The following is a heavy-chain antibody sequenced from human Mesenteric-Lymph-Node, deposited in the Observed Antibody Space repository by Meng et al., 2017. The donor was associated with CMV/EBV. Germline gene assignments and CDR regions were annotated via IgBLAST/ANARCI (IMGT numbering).Heavy chain of an antibody. V-gene: IGHV1-69*01. CDR3: AKDSSEDAVLMTGTRWFDP. CDR1: FSYYA. Sequence: FSYYAFSWVRQAPGQGLEWMGGIIAVLGTANCAQKFQDRVTITADLSTSTVYMELSSLTPEDTAVYYCAKDSSEDAVLMTGTRWFDPWGQGTLVTVSS. D-gene: IGHD6-6*01. J-gene: IGHJ5*01. CDR2: IIAVLGTA.